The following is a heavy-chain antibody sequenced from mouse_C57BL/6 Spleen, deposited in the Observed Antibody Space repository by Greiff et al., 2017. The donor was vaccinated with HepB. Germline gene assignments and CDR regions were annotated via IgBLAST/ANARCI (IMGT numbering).Heavy chain of an antibody. CDR3: ASPYYYGSSHWYFDV. D-gene: IGHD1-1*01. V-gene: IGHV1-69*01. J-gene: IGHJ1*03. CDR2: IDPSESYT. Sequence: QVQLQQPGAELVMPGASVKLSCKASGYTFTSYWMHWVKQRPGQGLEWIGEIDPSESYTNYNQKFKGKSTLTVDKSSSTAYMQLSSLTSEDSAVYYCASPYYYGSSHWYFDVWGTGTTVTVSS. CDR1: GYTFTSYW.